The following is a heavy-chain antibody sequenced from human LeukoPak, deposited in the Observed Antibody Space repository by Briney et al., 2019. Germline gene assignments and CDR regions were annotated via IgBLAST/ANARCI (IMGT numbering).Heavy chain of an antibody. J-gene: IGHJ4*02. CDR1: GGSISSYY. CDR2: IYYSGST. V-gene: IGHV4-59*08. D-gene: IGHD1-26*01. CDR3: AISSGSYFNFDY. Sequence: PSETLSLTCTVSGGSISSYYWSWIRQPPGEGLEWIGYIYYSGSTNYNPSLKSRVTISVDTSKNQFSLKLSSVTAADTAVYYCAISSGSYFNFDYWGQGTLVTVSS.